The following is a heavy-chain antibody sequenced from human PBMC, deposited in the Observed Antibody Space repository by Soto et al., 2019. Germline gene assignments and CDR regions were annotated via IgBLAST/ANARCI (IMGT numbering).Heavy chain of an antibody. D-gene: IGHD4-17*01. CDR1: GFSFSGYW. CDR2: IKEDGSER. CDR3: ARDIPFMTSVTTSKYYSIDV. V-gene: IGHV3-7*01. J-gene: IGHJ6*03. Sequence: EVQLVKSGGGLVHPGGSLRLSCAASGFSFSGYWMTWVRQAPGKGLEWVANIKEDGSERYYVDSVKGRFTISRDNAKNSLYLQMNSLRVEDTAMYFCARDIPFMTSVTTSKYYSIDVWRRGTTVTVSS.